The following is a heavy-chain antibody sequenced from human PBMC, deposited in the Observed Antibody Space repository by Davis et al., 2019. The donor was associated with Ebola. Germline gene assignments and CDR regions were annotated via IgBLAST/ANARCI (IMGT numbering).Heavy chain of an antibody. J-gene: IGHJ2*01. CDR3: ARHVRYDYVWGSYRSDWYFDP. Sequence: SETLSLTCTVSGGSVSSGYYYWSWVRQPPGKGLEWIGYIYYSGSTKNNPSLKSRVTISVDTSKNQFSLKLSSVTAADTAVYYCARHVRYDYVWGSYRSDWYFDPWGRGTLVTVSS. CDR2: IYYSGST. CDR1: GGSVSSGYYY. D-gene: IGHD3-16*02. V-gene: IGHV4-61*01.